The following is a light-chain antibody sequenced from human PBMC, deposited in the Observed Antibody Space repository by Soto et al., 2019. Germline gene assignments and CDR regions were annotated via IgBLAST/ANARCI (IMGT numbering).Light chain of an antibody. V-gene: IGLV2-14*01. CDR1: SSDVGGYNY. CDR3: TSYTGSSTVV. Sequence: QSVLTQPASVSGSPGQSITISCTGTSSDVGGYNYVSWYQQHPGKAPKLMIYDVSNRPSGVSNRVSGSKSGNTASLTISGLQSYDEADDYRTSYTGSSTVVFGGGTKVTAL. CDR2: DVS. J-gene: IGLJ2*01.